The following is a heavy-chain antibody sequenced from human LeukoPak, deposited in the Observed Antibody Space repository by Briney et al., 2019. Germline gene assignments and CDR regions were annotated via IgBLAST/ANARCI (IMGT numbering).Heavy chain of an antibody. J-gene: IGHJ4*02. CDR2: IIPIFGTA. Sequence: ASVKVSCKASGGTFSSYAISWVRQARGQGLEWMGGIIPIFGTANYAQKFQGRVTITADKSTSTAYMELSSLRSEDTAVYYCALVLRYFDWLFPSFDYWGQGTLVTVSS. D-gene: IGHD3-9*01. CDR1: GGTFSSYA. CDR3: ALVLRYFDWLFPSFDY. V-gene: IGHV1-69*06.